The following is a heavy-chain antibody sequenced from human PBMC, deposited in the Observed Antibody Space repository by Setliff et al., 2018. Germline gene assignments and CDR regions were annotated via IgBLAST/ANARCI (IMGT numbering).Heavy chain of an antibody. CDR2: VSSYNDVT. Sequence: ASVKVSCKASGHIFSSYGISWVRQAPGQGLEWMGWVSSYNDVTNYEQRFQGRVTMTTDTSASAAYMELRGLRPDDTAIYYCAISSLSICSGGSCPNAFDIWGQGTLVTVSS. CDR3: AISSLSICSGGSCPNAFDI. V-gene: IGHV1-18*01. J-gene: IGHJ3*02. CDR1: GHIFSSYG. D-gene: IGHD2-15*01.